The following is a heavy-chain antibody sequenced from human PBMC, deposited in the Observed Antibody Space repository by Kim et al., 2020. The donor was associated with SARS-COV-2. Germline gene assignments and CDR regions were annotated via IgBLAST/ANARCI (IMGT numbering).Heavy chain of an antibody. Sequence: GGSLRLSCAASGFTFSSYAMHWVRQAPGKGLEWVAVISYDGSNKYYADSVKGRFTISRDNSKNTLYLQMNSLRAEDTAVYYCAREDSSGWYGHYGMDVWGQGTTVTVSS. CDR1: GFTFSSYA. CDR2: ISYDGSNK. V-gene: IGHV3-30*04. J-gene: IGHJ6*02. D-gene: IGHD6-19*01. CDR3: AREDSSGWYGHYGMDV.